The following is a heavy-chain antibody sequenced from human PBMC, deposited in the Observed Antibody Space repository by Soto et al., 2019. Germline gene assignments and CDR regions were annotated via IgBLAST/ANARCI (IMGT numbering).Heavy chain of an antibody. V-gene: IGHV3-23*01. D-gene: IGHD1-1*01. CDR3: AKDLYRRMSSRALDY. Sequence: PGGSLRLSCAASGFTFCSYAMSWVRQATGKGLEWVSVISNSGGSTYNADSVKGRFTMSRDNSKNTLFLQMNSLRAEDTAVYFCAKDLYRRMSSRALDYWGQGTQVTVSS. CDR2: ISNSGGST. CDR1: GFTFCSYA. J-gene: IGHJ4*02.